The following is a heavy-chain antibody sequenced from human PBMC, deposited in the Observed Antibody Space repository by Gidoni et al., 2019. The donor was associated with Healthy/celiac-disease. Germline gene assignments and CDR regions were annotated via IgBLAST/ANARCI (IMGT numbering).Heavy chain of an antibody. J-gene: IGHJ6*02. Sequence: QVQLVESGGGVVQPGRSLRLSCAASGFTFSSYGMHWVRQAPGKGLGWVAVIWYDGSNKYYADSVKGRFTISRDNSKNTLYLQMNSLRAEDTAVYYCARDLSSSWVHGGMDVWGQGTTVTVSS. CDR2: IWYDGSNK. CDR1: GFTFSSYG. D-gene: IGHD6-13*01. V-gene: IGHV3-33*01. CDR3: ARDLSSSWVHGGMDV.